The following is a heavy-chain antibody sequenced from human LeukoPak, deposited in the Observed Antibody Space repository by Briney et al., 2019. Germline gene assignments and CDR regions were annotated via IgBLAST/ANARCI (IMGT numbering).Heavy chain of an antibody. V-gene: IGHV3-33*01. CDR1: GVTFTSHG. CDR2: IWLDGSQK. Sequence: GGSLRLSCIASGVTFTSHGFHWVRQTPGKGLEWVGMIWLDGSQKYYAGSVKGRFTISRDKSKNTVYLQMNSLRGEDTAVYHCARDRGTVFFDYVGQGTLVTVSS. D-gene: IGHD3-16*01. J-gene: IGHJ4*02. CDR3: ARDRGTVFFDY.